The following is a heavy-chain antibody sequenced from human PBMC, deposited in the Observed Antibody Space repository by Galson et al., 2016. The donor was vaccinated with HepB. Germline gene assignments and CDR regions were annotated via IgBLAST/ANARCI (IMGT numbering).Heavy chain of an antibody. J-gene: IGHJ5*02. CDR3: ARDSYYQVLAGNWFDP. Sequence: SLRLSCAASGFSFKNYGIHWVRQAPGKGLEWVALISYGERNKYYADSVKGRFTISRDNAENTAYLQMNSLRPEDTAVYYCARDSYYQVLAGNWFDPWGQGTLVTVSS. CDR1: GFSFKNYG. V-gene: IGHV3-30*03. D-gene: IGHD3-10*01. CDR2: ISYGERNK.